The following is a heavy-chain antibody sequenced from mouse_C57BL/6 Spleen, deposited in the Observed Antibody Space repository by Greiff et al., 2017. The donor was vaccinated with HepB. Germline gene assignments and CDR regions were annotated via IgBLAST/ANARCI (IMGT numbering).Heavy chain of an antibody. CDR1: GFNIKDYY. V-gene: IGHV14-1*01. Sequence: DVKLVESGAELVRPGASVKLSCTASGFNIKDYYMHWVKQRPEQGLEWIGRIDPEDGDTEYAPKFQGKATMTTDTSSNTAYLQLSSLTSEDTAVYYCTTDGSSYWYFDVWGTGTTVTVSS. J-gene: IGHJ1*03. CDR3: TTDGSSYWYFDV. D-gene: IGHD1-1*01. CDR2: IDPEDGDT.